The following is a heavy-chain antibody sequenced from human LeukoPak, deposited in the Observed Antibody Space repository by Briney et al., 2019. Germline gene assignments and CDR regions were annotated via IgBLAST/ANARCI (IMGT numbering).Heavy chain of an antibody. CDR2: ISPSGETI. Sequence: PGGSLRLSCAASGFTFSTYEMNWVRQAPGKGLEWLSYISPSGETIYWADSVKGRFTISRDNVKKLLYLQMSRLRVEDTAVYYCARGPTIAVAGTRGINWFDPWGQGTLVTVSS. CDR3: ARGPTIAVAGTRGINWFDP. CDR1: GFTFSTYE. V-gene: IGHV3-48*03. J-gene: IGHJ5*02. D-gene: IGHD6-19*01.